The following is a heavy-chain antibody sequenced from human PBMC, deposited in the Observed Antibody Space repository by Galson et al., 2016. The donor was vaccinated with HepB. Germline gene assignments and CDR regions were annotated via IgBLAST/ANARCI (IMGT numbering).Heavy chain of an antibody. CDR2: ISSSGTYI. J-gene: IGHJ6*03. V-gene: IGHV3-21*01. CDR3: ARNTRDGYTIYVYYYMDV. CDR1: GFTFSSFW. Sequence: SLRLSCAASGFTFSSFWMHWVRQVPGQGLEWVSSISSSGTYISYADSMKGRFTTSRDSAKNTLYLQMNSLTAEDTAVYYCARNTRDGYTIYVYYYMDVWGKGTTVTVSS. D-gene: IGHD5-24*01.